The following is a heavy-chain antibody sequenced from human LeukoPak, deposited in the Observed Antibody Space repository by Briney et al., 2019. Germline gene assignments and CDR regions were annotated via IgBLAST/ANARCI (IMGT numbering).Heavy chain of an antibody. CDR3: ARGSTYYDSSGQVPFDY. J-gene: IGHJ4*02. CDR1: GFAFSTYS. CDR2: ISSSSSTI. Sequence: GGSLRLSCAASGFAFSTYSMNWVRQAPGKGLEWVSYISSSSSTIYYADSVKGRFTISRDNAKNSLYLQMNSLRAEDTAVYYCARGSTYYDSSGQVPFDYWGQGTLVTVSS. V-gene: IGHV3-48*01. D-gene: IGHD3-22*01.